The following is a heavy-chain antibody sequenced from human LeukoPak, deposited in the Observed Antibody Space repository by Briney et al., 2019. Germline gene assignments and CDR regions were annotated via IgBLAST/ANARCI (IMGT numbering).Heavy chain of an antibody. V-gene: IGHV4-59*12. D-gene: IGHD4-23*01. CDR1: GGSISSYY. Sequence: SETLSLTCTVSGGSISSYYWSWIRQPPGKGLEWIGYIYYSGSTNYNPSLKSRVTISVDTSKNQFSLKLSSVTAADTAVYYCARLMGVVTPFKSGYWFDPWGQGTLVTVSS. J-gene: IGHJ5*02. CDR2: IYYSGST. CDR3: ARLMGVVTPFKSGYWFDP.